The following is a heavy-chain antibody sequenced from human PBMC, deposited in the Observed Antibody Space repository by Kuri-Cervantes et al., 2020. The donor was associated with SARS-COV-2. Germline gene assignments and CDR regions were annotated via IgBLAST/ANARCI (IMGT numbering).Heavy chain of an antibody. V-gene: IGHV3-74*01. CDR3: ARAPSGSPTEF. D-gene: IGHD1-26*01. J-gene: IGHJ4*02. CDR1: GFTFSRDT. CDR2: MSGDGSST. Sequence: ETLSLTCAASGFTFSRDTMYWVRQAPGKGLVWVSRMSGDGSSTTYADSVKGRFTISRDNARNTLYLQMNSLRVEDTAVYFCARAPSGSPTEFWGQGTLVTVSS.